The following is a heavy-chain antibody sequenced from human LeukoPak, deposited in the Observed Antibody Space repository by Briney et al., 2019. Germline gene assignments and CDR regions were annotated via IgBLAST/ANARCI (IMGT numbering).Heavy chain of an antibody. CDR1: GFTFSSYG. J-gene: IGHJ3*02. V-gene: IGHV3-30*18. D-gene: IGHD2-2*01. CDR2: ISYDGSNK. CDR3: AKDLTVVPAAMRYDAFDI. Sequence: GRSLRLSCAASGFTFSSYGMHWVRQAPGKGLEWVAVISYDGSNKYYADSVKGRFTISRDNSKNTLYLQMNSLRAEDTAVYYCAKDLTVVPAAMRYDAFDIWGQGTMVTASS.